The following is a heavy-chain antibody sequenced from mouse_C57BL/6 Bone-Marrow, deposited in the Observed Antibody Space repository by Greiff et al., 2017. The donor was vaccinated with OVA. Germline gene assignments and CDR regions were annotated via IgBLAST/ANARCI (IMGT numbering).Heavy chain of an antibody. J-gene: IGHJ3*01. V-gene: IGHV1-81*01. CDR1: GYTFTSYG. CDR3: AREREIYDGYPWFAY. Sequence: VQLVESGAELARPGASVKLSCKASGYTFTSYGISWVKQRTGQGLEWIGEIYPRSGNTYYNEKFKGKATLTADKSSSTAYMELRSLTSEDSAVYFCAREREIYDGYPWFAYWGQGTLVTVSA. D-gene: IGHD2-3*01. CDR2: IYPRSGNT.